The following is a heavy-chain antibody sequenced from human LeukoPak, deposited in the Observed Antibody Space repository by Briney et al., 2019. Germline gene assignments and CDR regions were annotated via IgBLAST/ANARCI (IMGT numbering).Heavy chain of an antibody. D-gene: IGHD3-3*02. CDR3: ARVSI. Sequence: GGSLRLSCEGSGFSLSSYSMHWVRQAPGKGLEWVSSINNSSSYIYYADSVEGRFTISRDNAKNSLYLQMNSLRAEDTAVYYCARVSIWGQGTMVTVSS. V-gene: IGHV3-21*01. J-gene: IGHJ3*02. CDR2: INNSSSYI. CDR1: GFSLSSYS.